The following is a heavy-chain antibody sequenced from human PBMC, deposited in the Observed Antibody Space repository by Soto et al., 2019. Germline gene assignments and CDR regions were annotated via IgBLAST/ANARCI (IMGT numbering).Heavy chain of an antibody. CDR3: AKDLYGDYGGVDY. CDR2: ITGSGSST. Sequence: EVQLLDSGGGLVQPGGSLRLSCADSGFTFSTYAMSWVRQAPGKVLEWVSTITGSGSSTYYADSVKGRFTISRDNSKNTLSLQMNSLRAEDTAVYYCAKDLYGDYGGVDYWGQGTLVTVSS. CDR1: GFTFSTYA. J-gene: IGHJ4*02. V-gene: IGHV3-23*01. D-gene: IGHD4-17*01.